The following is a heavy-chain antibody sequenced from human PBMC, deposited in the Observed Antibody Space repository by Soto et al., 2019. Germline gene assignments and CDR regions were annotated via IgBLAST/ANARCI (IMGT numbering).Heavy chain of an antibody. CDR2: INAGNGNT. V-gene: IGHV1-3*01. CDR1: GYTFISYA. CDR3: ARELKGLYYSDS. J-gene: IGHJ4*02. Sequence: AAVKVSFKASGYTFISYAIHWVRQAPGQRPEWMGWINAGNGNTKYSQKFQGRVTITRXXXXXXAXMXLXSXRSEXTAVYYCARELKGLYYSDSWGQGTLVTVSA.